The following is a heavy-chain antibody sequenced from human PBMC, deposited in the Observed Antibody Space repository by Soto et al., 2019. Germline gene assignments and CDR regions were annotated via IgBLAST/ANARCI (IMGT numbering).Heavy chain of an antibody. CDR3: ARAHITGPLDS. J-gene: IGHJ4*02. CDR1: GGSVGSGSYY. Sequence: SETLSLTCTVSGGSVGSGSYYWSWIRQPPGKALEFIGHIFHSGTTNYNPSLKSRVIISVDTPANHFSLRLRSVTAADTAVYYCARAHITGPLDSRGQGYLVTVSS. V-gene: IGHV4-61*03. CDR2: IFHSGTT. D-gene: IGHD1-20*01.